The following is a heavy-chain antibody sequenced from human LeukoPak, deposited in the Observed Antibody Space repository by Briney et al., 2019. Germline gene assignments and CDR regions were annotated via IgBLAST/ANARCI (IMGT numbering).Heavy chain of an antibody. J-gene: IGHJ3*02. V-gene: IGHV1-69*13. CDR1: GGTFSSYA. D-gene: IGHD6-19*01. CDR3: ASSVAGSRDAFDI. CDR2: IIPIFGTA. Sequence: ASVKVSCKASGGTFSSYAISWVRQAPGQGLEWMGGIIPIFGTANYAQKFQGRVTITADESTSTAYMELSSLRSEDTAVYYCASSVAGSRDAFDIWGQGTMVTVSS.